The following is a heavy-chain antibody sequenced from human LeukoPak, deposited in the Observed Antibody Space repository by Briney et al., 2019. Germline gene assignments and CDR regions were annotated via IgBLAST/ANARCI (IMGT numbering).Heavy chain of an antibody. CDR3: ASPGLTMVGGVIRH. Sequence: SETLSLTCTVSGGSISSSSYYCSWIRQPAGKGLEWIGRIYTSGSTNYNPSLKSRVTISVDTSKNQFSLKLSSVTAADTAVYYCASPGLTMVGGVIRHWGQGTLVTVSS. CDR1: GGSISSSSYY. J-gene: IGHJ1*01. D-gene: IGHD3-10*01. V-gene: IGHV4-61*02. CDR2: IYTSGST.